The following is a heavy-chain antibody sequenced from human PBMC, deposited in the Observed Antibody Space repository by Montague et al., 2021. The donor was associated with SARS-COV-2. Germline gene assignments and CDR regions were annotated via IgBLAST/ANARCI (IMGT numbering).Heavy chain of an antibody. D-gene: IGHD6-13*01. J-gene: IGHJ4*02. CDR3: ARDVVAAPGTFDY. Sequence: SETLSLTCTLSGDSISYFYWSWIRQPAGKGLECIGRVSASGSTNYNPSLNSRVTMSVDTSKKQFSLRLSPVTAADTAVYYCARDVVAAPGTFDYWGQGTLGTVSS. CDR1: GDSISYFY. CDR2: VSASGST. V-gene: IGHV4-4*07.